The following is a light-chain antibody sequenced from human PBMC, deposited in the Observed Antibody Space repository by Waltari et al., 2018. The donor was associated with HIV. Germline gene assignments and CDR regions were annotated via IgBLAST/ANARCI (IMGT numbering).Light chain of an antibody. J-gene: IGLJ3*02. CDR1: STNIVATP. V-gene: IGLV1-47*01. CDR2: NNN. CDR3: AGWDDSLSAWV. Sequence: QSVLPPPPSASGTPGQRVTLPCSGCSTNIVATPPSWFQHLPGTPPKLLIYNNNQRPSGVPDRFSASKSGTSASLAISGLRSGDEAEYYCAGWDDSLSAWVFGGGTKLTVL.